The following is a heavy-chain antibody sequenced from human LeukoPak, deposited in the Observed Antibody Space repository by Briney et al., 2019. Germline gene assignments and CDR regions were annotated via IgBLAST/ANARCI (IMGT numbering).Heavy chain of an antibody. Sequence: GGSLRLSCAASGFTFSSYAMSWVRQAPGKGLEWVSAISGSGSSTYYADSVKGRFTISRDNSKNTLYLQINSLRAEDTAVYYCARATAADTAMIYFDYWGQGTLVTVSS. V-gene: IGHV3-23*01. CDR1: GFTFSSYA. J-gene: IGHJ4*02. D-gene: IGHD5-18*01. CDR2: ISGSGSST. CDR3: ARATAADTAMIYFDY.